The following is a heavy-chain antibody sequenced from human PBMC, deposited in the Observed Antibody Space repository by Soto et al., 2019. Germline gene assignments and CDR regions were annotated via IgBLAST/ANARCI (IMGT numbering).Heavy chain of an antibody. J-gene: IGHJ4*02. Sequence: SETLSLTCTVSGGSISSYYWSWIRQPPGKGLEWIGYIYYSGSTNYNPSLKSRVTISVDTSKNQFSLKLSSVTAADTAVYYCARHQEGHCSSTSCYAYFDYWGQGTLVTVSS. CDR3: ARHQEGHCSSTSCYAYFDY. V-gene: IGHV4-59*08. D-gene: IGHD2-2*01. CDR1: GGSISSYY. CDR2: IYYSGST.